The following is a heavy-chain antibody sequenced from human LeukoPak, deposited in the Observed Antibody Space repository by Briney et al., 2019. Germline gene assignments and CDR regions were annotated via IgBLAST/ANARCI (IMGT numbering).Heavy chain of an antibody. Sequence: PSETLSLTCAVYGGSFSGYYWSWIRQPPGKGLEWIGEINHSGSTNYNPSLKSRITISVDTSKNQFSLKLSSVTAADTAVYYCARHRTYYYGSGSYYKYFDYWGQGTLVTVSS. D-gene: IGHD3-10*01. J-gene: IGHJ4*02. CDR2: INHSGST. CDR1: GGSFSGYY. CDR3: ARHRTYYYGSGSYYKYFDY. V-gene: IGHV4-34*01.